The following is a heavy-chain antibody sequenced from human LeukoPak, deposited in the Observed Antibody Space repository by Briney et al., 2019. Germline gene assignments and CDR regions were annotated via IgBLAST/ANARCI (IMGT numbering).Heavy chain of an antibody. D-gene: IGHD3-10*01. CDR2: INPRSNFI. J-gene: IGHJ6*03. Sequence: GESLRLSCSASGFTFSTSAMSWVRQAPGKALEWVSSINPRSNFIDYAGSVRGRFTISRDNARNSLYLQMNSLRAEDTAVYYCTTETGSGSYYNVVYYYYMDVWGKGTTVTVSS. CDR3: TTETGSGSYYNVVYYYYMDV. CDR1: GFTFSTSA. V-gene: IGHV3-21*06.